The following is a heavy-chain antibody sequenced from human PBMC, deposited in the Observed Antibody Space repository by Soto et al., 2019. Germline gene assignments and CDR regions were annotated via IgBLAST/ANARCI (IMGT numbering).Heavy chain of an antibody. D-gene: IGHD1-26*01. V-gene: IGHV4-39*01. CDR2: IYYSGST. Sequence: SETLSLTCTVSGGSISSSSYYWGWIRQPPGKGLEWIGSIYYSGSTYYNPSLKSRVTISVDTSKNQFSLKLSSVTAADTAVYYCARPNGSYYAFDIWGQGTMVTVSS. J-gene: IGHJ3*02. CDR1: GGSISSSSYY. CDR3: ARPNGSYYAFDI.